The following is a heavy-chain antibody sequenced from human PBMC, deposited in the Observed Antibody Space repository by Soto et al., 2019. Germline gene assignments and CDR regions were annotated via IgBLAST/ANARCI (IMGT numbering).Heavy chain of an antibody. CDR1: GFTFSSYW. CDR2: IKQDGSEK. Sequence: GGSLRLSCAASGFTFSSYWMSWVRQAPGKGLEWVANIKQDGSEKYYVDSVKGRFTISRDNAKNSLYLQMNSLRAEDTAVYYCARESHGDYVGLDYWGRGTLVTVSS. CDR3: ARESHGDYVGLDY. D-gene: IGHD4-17*01. V-gene: IGHV3-7*01. J-gene: IGHJ4*02.